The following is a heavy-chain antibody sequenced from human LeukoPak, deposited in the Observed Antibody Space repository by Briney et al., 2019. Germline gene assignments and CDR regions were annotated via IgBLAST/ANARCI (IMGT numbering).Heavy chain of an antibody. CDR1: GFTFSSYA. CDR3: ARDGGYGSGSYYPYYFDY. CDR2: ISYDGSNK. D-gene: IGHD3-10*01. J-gene: IGHJ4*02. V-gene: IGHV3-30-3*01. Sequence: GRSLRLSCAASGFTFSSYAMHWVRQAPGKGLEWVAVISYDGSNKYYADSVKGRFTISRDNSKNTLYLQMNSLRAEDTAVYYCARDGGYGSGSYYPYYFDYRGQGTLVTVSS.